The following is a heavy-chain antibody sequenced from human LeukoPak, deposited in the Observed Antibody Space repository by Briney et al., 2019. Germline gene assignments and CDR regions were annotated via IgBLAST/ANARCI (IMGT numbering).Heavy chain of an antibody. CDR3: AKTGSWGSSNYYFDY. V-gene: IGHV3-30*02. CDR1: GFTFISYG. J-gene: IGHJ4*02. CDR2: IRYDGNKK. Sequence: GGSLRLSCAASGFTFISYGMHWVRQAPGKGLEWVAFIRYDGNKKYYADSVKGRFTVSRDNSKNTLYVEMNSLRAEDTAFYYCAKTGSWGSSNYYFDYWGQGTLVTVSS. D-gene: IGHD2-15*01.